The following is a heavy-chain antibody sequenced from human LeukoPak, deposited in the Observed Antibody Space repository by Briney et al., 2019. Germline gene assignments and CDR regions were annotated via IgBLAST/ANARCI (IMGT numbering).Heavy chain of an antibody. J-gene: IGHJ4*02. Sequence: GASVKVSCKASGYTFTGYYMHRVRQAPGQGLEWMGWISAYNGNTNYAQKLQDRVTMTTDTSTSTAYMELRSLRSDDTAVYYCARGSYLDYWGQGTLVTVSS. CDR1: GYTFTGYY. CDR2: ISAYNGNT. CDR3: ARGSYLDY. V-gene: IGHV1-18*04.